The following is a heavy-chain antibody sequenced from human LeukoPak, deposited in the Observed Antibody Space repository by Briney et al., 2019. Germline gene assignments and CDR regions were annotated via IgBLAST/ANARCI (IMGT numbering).Heavy chain of an antibody. J-gene: IGHJ4*02. V-gene: IGHV3-7*01. Sequence: GGSLRLSCAASGFTFSNYWMSWVRQAPGKGLEWVANIKQDGGAKYYVDSVKGRFTISRDNAKNSLYLQMNSLRAEDTAVYYCARDGSSGSDYWGQGTLVTVSS. CDR1: GFTFSNYW. D-gene: IGHD6-19*01. CDR3: ARDGSSGSDY. CDR2: IKQDGGAK.